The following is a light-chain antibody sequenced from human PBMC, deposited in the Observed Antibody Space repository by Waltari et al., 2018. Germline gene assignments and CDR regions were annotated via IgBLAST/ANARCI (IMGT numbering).Light chain of an antibody. CDR2: GAS. J-gene: IGKJ4*01. Sequence: EIVMTQSPATLSVSPGERATLSSRASQSVSSNLALYQQKPGQAPSLLIYGASTRATGFPARFSGSGSGTEFTLTISSLQSEDFAVYYCQQYNNWPPELTFGGGTKVEIK. CDR1: QSVSSN. CDR3: QQYNNWPPELT. V-gene: IGKV3-15*01.